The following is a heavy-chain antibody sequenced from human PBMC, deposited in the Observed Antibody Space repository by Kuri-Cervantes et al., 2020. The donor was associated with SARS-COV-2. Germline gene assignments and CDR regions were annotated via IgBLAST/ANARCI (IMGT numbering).Heavy chain of an antibody. CDR2: INPDGGYT. J-gene: IGHJ2*01. Sequence: GGSLRLSCAASGFTFSSYWMHWVRQAPGKGLVWVSRINPDGGYTNNADYVKGRFTLSRDNAKNMLFLQMNSLRVEDTAVYYCAKGPPRTGWYFDLWGRGTLVTVSS. V-gene: IGHV3-74*01. D-gene: IGHD1-1*01. CDR1: GFTFSSYW. CDR3: AKGPPRTGWYFDL.